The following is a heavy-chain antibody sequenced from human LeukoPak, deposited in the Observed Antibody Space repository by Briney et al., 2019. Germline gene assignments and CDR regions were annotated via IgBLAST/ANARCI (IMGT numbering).Heavy chain of an antibody. Sequence: SVKVSCKATGGTFSSYAISWVRQAPGQGLEWMGRIIPIFGTANYAQKFQGRVTITTDESTSTAYMELSSLRSEDTAVYYCARDLLGLGLAAAGTENWFDPWGQGTLVTVSS. CDR3: ARDLLGLGLAAAGTENWFDP. CDR1: GGTFSSYA. J-gene: IGHJ5*02. D-gene: IGHD6-13*01. V-gene: IGHV1-69*05. CDR2: IIPIFGTA.